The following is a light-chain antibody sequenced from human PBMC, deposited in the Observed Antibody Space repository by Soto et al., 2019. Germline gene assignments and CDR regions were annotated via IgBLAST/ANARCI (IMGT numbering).Light chain of an antibody. CDR3: SSYTSSSTRV. Sequence: QSVLTQPASVSGSPGQSITISCTGTSSDVGGYNYVSWYQQYPGKAPKVVIYDVDNRPSGVSHRFSGSKSGNTACLTISGLQAQDEADYYCSSYTSSSTRVFGTGTKVTVL. CDR1: SSDVGGYNY. V-gene: IGLV2-14*03. CDR2: DVD. J-gene: IGLJ1*01.